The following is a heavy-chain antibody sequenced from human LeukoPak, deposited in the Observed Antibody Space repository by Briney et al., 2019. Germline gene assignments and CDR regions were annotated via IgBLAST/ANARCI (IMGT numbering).Heavy chain of an antibody. CDR3: ARGGSIAAVGWFDP. Sequence: GGSLRLSCAASGFTVSSNFMSWVRQAPGKGLEWVSVIYSGGSTYYADSVKGRFTISRDNSKNTLYLQMNSLRAEDTAVYYCARGGSIAAVGWFDPWGQGTLVTVSS. V-gene: IGHV3-53*01. D-gene: IGHD6-6*01. CDR2: IYSGGST. CDR1: GFTVSSNF. J-gene: IGHJ5*02.